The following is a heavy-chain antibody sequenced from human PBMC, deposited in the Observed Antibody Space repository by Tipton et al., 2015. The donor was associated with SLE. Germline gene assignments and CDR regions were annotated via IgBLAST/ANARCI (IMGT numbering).Heavy chain of an antibody. D-gene: IGHD5-12*01. CDR2: IHHSGNT. CDR3: ARAGYGYQYYGLDV. V-gene: IGHV4/OR15-8*02. CDR1: GGSISTSNW. J-gene: IGHJ6*02. Sequence: TLSLTCIVSGGSISTSNWWTWVRQSPGRGLEWIGEIHHSGNTNYGPSLKSRVTISIDNSKNNFSLKLTSVTAADTAVYYCARAGYGYQYYGLDVWGQGTTVTVSS.